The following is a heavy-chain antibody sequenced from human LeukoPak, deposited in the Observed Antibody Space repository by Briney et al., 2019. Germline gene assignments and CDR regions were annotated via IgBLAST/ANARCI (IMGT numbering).Heavy chain of an antibody. CDR2: IYPGDSDT. CDR1: GYSFTSYW. CDR3: ARQKRVDYYDSSGDFDY. J-gene: IGHJ4*02. D-gene: IGHD3-22*01. V-gene: IGHV5-51*01. Sequence: GESLKISCQGSGYSFTSYWIGWVRQMPGKGLEWMGIIYPGDSDTRYSPSFQGQVTISADKSISTAYLQWSSLKASDTAMYYCARQKRVDYYDSSGDFDYWGQGTLVTVSS.